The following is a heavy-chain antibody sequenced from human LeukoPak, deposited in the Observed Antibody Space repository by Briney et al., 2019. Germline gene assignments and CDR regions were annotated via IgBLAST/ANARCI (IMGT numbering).Heavy chain of an antibody. V-gene: IGHV3-21*01. Sequence: KAGGSLRLSCAASGFTFSSYSMNWVRQAPGKGLEWVSSISSSSSYIYYADSVKGRFTISRDNAKNSLYLQMNSLRAEDTAVYYCAGAAGRGLYYYGMDVWGQGTTVTVSS. J-gene: IGHJ6*02. CDR1: GFTFSSYS. CDR3: AGAAGRGLYYYGMDV. D-gene: IGHD6-13*01. CDR2: ISSSSSYI.